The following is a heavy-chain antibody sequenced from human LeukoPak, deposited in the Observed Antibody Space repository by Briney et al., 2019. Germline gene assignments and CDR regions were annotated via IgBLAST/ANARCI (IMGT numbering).Heavy chain of an antibody. J-gene: IGHJ4*02. CDR1: GFTFGNYS. CDR2: ISNTGNYI. D-gene: IGHD2-2*01. CDR3: ARRYCSSTNCYAFDY. Sequence: GGSLRLSCAASGFTFGNYSMNWVRQAPGKGLEWVSSISNTGNYIYYADSVKGRFTISRDNAKNSLYLQMNSLRAEDTALYYCARRYCSSTNCYAFDYWGQGTLVTVSS. V-gene: IGHV3-21*01.